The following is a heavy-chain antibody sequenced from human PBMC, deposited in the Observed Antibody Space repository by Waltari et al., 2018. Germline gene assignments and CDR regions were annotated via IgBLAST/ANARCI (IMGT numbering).Heavy chain of an antibody. D-gene: IGHD3-16*01. CDR2: IHGGGSSK. CDR3: VRGGSTYFDS. Sequence: ARVRGVGWGALIHGGGSSKSDADAVKGRFTISRDNGKNTLYLQMNSLRAEDTAEYYGVRGGSTYFDSWGQGTLVTVSS. V-gene: IGHV3-74*01. J-gene: IGHJ4*02.